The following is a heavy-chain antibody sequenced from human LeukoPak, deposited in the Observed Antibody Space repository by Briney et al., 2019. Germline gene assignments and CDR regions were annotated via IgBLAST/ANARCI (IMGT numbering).Heavy chain of an antibody. CDR1: GGTFSSYA. Sequence: SVKVSCKASGGTFSSYAISWVRQAPGQGLEWMGRIIPILGIANYAQKFQGRVTITADKSTSTAYMELSSLRSEDTAVYYCASTLNKAYCGGECHSEDYWGQGTLVTVSS. V-gene: IGHV1-69*04. D-gene: IGHD2-21*01. CDR3: ASTLNKAYCGGECHSEDY. J-gene: IGHJ4*02. CDR2: IIPILGIA.